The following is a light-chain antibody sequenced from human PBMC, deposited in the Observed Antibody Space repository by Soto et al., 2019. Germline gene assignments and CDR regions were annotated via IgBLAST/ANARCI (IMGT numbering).Light chain of an antibody. CDR1: QSISSW. CDR2: KAS. V-gene: IGKV1-5*03. Sequence: DIQMTQSPSTLSASVGDRVTITCRASQSISSWLAWYQQKPGKAPKLLIYKASSLESGVPSRFSGSGSGTEFTLTISSLQPEDFATYYCQQYNSYSRTFGQGPKVDIK. CDR3: QQYNSYSRT. J-gene: IGKJ1*01.